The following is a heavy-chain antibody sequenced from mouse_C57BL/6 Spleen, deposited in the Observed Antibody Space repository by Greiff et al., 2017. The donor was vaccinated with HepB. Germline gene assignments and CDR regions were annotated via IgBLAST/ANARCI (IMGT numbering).Heavy chain of an antibody. CDR3: ARKSYYYGSSHFDY. J-gene: IGHJ2*01. Sequence: VQLQQSGAELVKPGASVKISCKASGYAFSSYWMNWVKQRPGKGLEWIGQIYPGDGDTNYNGKFKGKATLTADKSSSTAYMQLSSLTSEDSAVYLCARKSYYYGSSHFDYWGQGTTLTVSS. V-gene: IGHV1-80*01. CDR2: IYPGDGDT. CDR1: GYAFSSYW. D-gene: IGHD1-1*01.